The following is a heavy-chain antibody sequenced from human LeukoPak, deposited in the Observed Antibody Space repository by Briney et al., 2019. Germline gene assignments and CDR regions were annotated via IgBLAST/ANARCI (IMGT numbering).Heavy chain of an antibody. CDR1: GFTFSSYA. Sequence: GGSLRLSCAASGFTFSSYAMSWVRQAPGKGLEWVSAISGSGGSTYYADSVKGRFTISRDNSKNTLYLQMNRLRAEDTAVYYCAKQRWFGELFWFDPWGQGTLVTVSS. J-gene: IGHJ5*02. V-gene: IGHV3-23*01. D-gene: IGHD3-10*01. CDR2: ISGSGGST. CDR3: AKQRWFGELFWFDP.